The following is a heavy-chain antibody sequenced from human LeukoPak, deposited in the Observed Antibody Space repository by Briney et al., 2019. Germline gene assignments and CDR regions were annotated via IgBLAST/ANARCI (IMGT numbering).Heavy chain of an antibody. CDR2: IRYDRNDK. D-gene: IGHD2-15*01. CDR1: GFIFRSYG. J-gene: IGHJ3*02. Sequence: GGSLRLSCAASGFIFRSYGMHWVRQAPGKGLEWVAFIRYDRNDKYYADSVKGRFTISRDNSKNTLYLQMNSLRAEDTALYYCAKDLLKYCSGDDCYSNDAFDIWGQGTMVTVSS. V-gene: IGHV3-30*02. CDR3: AKDLLKYCSGDDCYSNDAFDI.